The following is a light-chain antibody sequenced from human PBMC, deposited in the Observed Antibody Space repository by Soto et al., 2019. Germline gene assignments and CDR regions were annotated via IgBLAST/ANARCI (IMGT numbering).Light chain of an antibody. CDR3: QQLNSYPWT. J-gene: IGKJ1*01. V-gene: IGKV1-9*01. CDR1: QCSRSY. Sequence: DIQLTQSPSFLSAAVGDRVTITCRASQCSRSYLAWYQQKPGKAQKLLIYAASTLQSGVPSRFSGSGYGTEFTLTISSLQPEYFAAYYCQQLNSYPWTFGQRTKVEIK. CDR2: AAS.